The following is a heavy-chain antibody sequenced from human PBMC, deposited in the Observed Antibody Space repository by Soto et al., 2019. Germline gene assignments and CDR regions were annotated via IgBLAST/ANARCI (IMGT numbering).Heavy chain of an antibody. Sequence: GGSLRLSCAASGFTFSSYAMSWVRQAPGKGLEWVSAISGSGGSTYYADSVKGRFTISRDNSKNTLYLQMNSLRAEDTAVYYCAKDRPYYYDSSGYYYYWGQGTLVTVS. CDR1: GFTFSSYA. CDR2: ISGSGGST. J-gene: IGHJ4*02. CDR3: AKDRPYYYDSSGYYYY. D-gene: IGHD3-22*01. V-gene: IGHV3-23*01.